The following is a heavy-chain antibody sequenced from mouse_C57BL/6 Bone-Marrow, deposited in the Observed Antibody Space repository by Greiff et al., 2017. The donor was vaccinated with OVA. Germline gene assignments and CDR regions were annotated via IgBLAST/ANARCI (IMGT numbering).Heavy chain of an antibody. Sequence: EVQLVESGPGLVKPSQSLSLTCSVTGYSITSGYYWNWIRQFPGNKLEWMGYISYDGSNNYNPSLKNRISITRDTTKNQFFLKLNSVTTEDTATYYCARYGYYFDYWGQGTTLTVSS. CDR1: GYSITSGYY. D-gene: IGHD2-2*01. V-gene: IGHV3-6*01. J-gene: IGHJ2*01. CDR2: ISYDGSN. CDR3: ARYGYYFDY.